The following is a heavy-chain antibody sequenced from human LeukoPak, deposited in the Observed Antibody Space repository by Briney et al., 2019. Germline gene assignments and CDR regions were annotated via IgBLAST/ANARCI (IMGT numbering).Heavy chain of an antibody. Sequence: GGSLRLSCAGSGFPFSSHGMNWVRQAPGKGLEWVSSISSSSSYIYYADSVKGRFTISRDNAKNSLYLQMNSLRAEDTAVYYCARDYGDYGCFDYWGQGTLVTVSS. CDR3: ARDYGDYGCFDY. CDR1: GFPFSSHG. CDR2: ISSSSSYI. J-gene: IGHJ4*02. D-gene: IGHD4-17*01. V-gene: IGHV3-21*01.